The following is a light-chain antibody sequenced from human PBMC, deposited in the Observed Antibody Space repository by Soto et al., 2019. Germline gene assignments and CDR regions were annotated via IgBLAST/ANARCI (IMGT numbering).Light chain of an antibody. CDR1: QNVYTF. V-gene: IGKV3-20*01. CDR3: QQYGSSGT. CDR2: DAS. Sequence: DIVLTQSPGTLSLSPGETASLSCRASQNVYTFLAWYQQKPGQSPRLLVYDASNRAKGIPDRFSGSGSGTDFTLTISRLEPEDFAVYYCQQYGSSGTFGQGTKVDIK. J-gene: IGKJ1*01.